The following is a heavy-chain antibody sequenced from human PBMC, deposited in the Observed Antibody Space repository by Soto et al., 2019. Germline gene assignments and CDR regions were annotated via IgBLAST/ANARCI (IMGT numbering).Heavy chain of an antibody. V-gene: IGHV1-46*01. CDR1: GYTFTSYY. D-gene: IGHD3-22*01. J-gene: IGHJ4*02. Sequence: ASVKVSCKASGYTFTSYYMHWVRQAPGQGLEWMGIINPSGGSTSYAQKFQGRVTMTRDTSTSTVYMELSSLRSEDTAVYYCASSPIYYYDSSGYGPLDYWGQGTLVTVS. CDR3: ASSPIYYYDSSGYGPLDY. CDR2: INPSGGST.